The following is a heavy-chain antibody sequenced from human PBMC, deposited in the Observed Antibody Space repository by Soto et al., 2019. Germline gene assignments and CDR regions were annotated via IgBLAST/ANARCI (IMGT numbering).Heavy chain of an antibody. D-gene: IGHD3-10*01. J-gene: IGHJ4*02. Sequence: EVQLVESGGGLVKPGGSLRLSCAASGFTFSSYSMNWVRQAPGKGLEWVSSISSSSSYIYYADSVKGRFTITRDNAKNSLYLQMNSLRAEDTAVYYCARSRGRYYYGSGRPLGYWGQGTLVTVSS. V-gene: IGHV3-21*01. CDR1: GFTFSSYS. CDR2: ISSSSSYI. CDR3: ARSRGRYYYGSGRPLGY.